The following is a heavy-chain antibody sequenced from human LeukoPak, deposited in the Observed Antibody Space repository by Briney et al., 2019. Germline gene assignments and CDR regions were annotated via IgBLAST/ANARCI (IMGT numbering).Heavy chain of an antibody. V-gene: IGHV3-64*01. Sequence: GGSLRLSCAASGFSFSTYVMHWVRQAPGKGLEYVSSISSNGVNTYYANSVKGRFTVSRDNAKNSLNLVMNSLRAEDTAVYYCAKVAVNYDNFLGYFHYYMDVWGKGTTVTVSS. CDR2: ISSNGVNT. J-gene: IGHJ6*03. CDR1: GFSFSTYV. CDR3: AKVAVNYDNFLGYFHYYMDV. D-gene: IGHD3-9*01.